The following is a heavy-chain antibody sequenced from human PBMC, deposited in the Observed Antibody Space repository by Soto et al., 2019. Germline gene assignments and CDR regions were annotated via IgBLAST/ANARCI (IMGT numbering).Heavy chain of an antibody. CDR2: IYPGDSDT. CDR3: TSQYCSGGSCYSFGIDAFDI. V-gene: IGHV5-51*01. Sequence: GESLKISCKGSGYSFTSYWIGWVRQMPGKGLERMGIIYPGDSDTRYSPSFQGQVTISADKSISTAYLQWSSLKASDTAMYYCTSQYCSGGSCYSFGIDAFDIWGQGTMVTVSS. CDR1: GYSFTSYW. J-gene: IGHJ3*02. D-gene: IGHD2-15*01.